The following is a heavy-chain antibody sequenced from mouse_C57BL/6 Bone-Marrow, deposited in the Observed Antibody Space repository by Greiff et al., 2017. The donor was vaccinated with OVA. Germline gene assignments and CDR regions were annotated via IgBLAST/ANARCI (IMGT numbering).Heavy chain of an antibody. D-gene: IGHD3-3*01. Sequence: QVQLQQPGAELVRPGTSVKLSCKASGYTFTSYWMHWVKQRPGQGLEWIGVIDPSDSYTNYNQKFKGKATLTVDTSSSTAYMQLSSLTSEDSAVYYCARGGGTGFAYWGQGTLVTVSA. CDR2: IDPSDSYT. J-gene: IGHJ3*01. CDR3: ARGGGTGFAY. V-gene: IGHV1-59*01. CDR1: GYTFTSYW.